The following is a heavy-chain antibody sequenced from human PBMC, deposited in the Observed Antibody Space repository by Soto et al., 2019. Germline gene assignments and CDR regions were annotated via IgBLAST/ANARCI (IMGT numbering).Heavy chain of an antibody. CDR2: IPRSGSAI. CDR3: VRDQDWAFDY. CDR1: GFIFSRYS. D-gene: IGHD3-9*01. Sequence: EVQLVESGGDLIQPGGSLRLSCAASGFIFSRYSMNWVRQAPGKGLEWISYIPRSGSAIYADSVKGRFTISSDNAKSSLYLQMNSLGAEDTAAYYCVRDQDWAFDYWGQGTLVTVSS. J-gene: IGHJ4*02. V-gene: IGHV3-48*01.